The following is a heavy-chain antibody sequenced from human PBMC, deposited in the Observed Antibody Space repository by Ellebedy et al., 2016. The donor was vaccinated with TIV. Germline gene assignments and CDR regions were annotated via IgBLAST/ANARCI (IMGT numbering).Heavy chain of an antibody. D-gene: IGHD3-16*01. V-gene: IGHV3-53*01. CDR2: IYSGGDT. CDR3: VRYVAAFDI. J-gene: IGHJ3*02. Sequence: PGGSLRLSCAASGFTVSSNYMSWVRQAPGKGLEWVSVIYSGGDTYYADSVKGRFTISRDNSNNTLYLQMNSLRAEDTAVYYCVRYVAAFDIWGQGTMVTVSS. CDR1: GFTVSSNY.